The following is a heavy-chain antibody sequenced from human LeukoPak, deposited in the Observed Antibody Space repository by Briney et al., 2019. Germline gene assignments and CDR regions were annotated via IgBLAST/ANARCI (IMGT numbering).Heavy chain of an antibody. Sequence: GRSLRLSCAASGFTFSSYAMHWVRQAPSKGLEWAAVISYDGSNKYYADSVKGRFTISRDNSKNTPYLQMNSLRAEDTAVYYCARDPSGGYYYDSSGYYYTWGQGTLVTVSS. CDR1: GFTFSSYA. V-gene: IGHV3-30-3*01. CDR2: ISYDGSNK. CDR3: ARDPSGGYYYDSSGYYYT. J-gene: IGHJ5*02. D-gene: IGHD3-22*01.